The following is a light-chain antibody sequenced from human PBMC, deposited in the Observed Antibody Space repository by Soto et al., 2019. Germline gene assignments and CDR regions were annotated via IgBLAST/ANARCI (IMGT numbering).Light chain of an antibody. J-gene: IGKJ1*01. CDR1: QGISSY. CDR3: LQLNSYPRT. Sequence: DIQLTQSPSFLSASVGDRVTITCRASQGISSYLAWYQQKPGKAPELLIYAASTLQSGVPSRFSGSGSGTESTLTISSLQPEDFATYYCLQLNSYPRTFGQGTKVEIK. CDR2: AAS. V-gene: IGKV1-9*01.